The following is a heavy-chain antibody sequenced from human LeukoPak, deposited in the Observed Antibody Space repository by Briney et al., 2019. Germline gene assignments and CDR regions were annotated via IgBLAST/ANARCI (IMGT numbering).Heavy chain of an antibody. CDR3: ARGGNYYDSSGYYLFDY. J-gene: IGHJ4*02. D-gene: IGHD3-22*01. V-gene: IGHV4-31*03. CDR2: IYYSGST. Sequence: SETLSLTCTVSGGSISSGGYYWSWIRQHPGKGLEWIGYIYYSGSTYYNPSLKSRVTISVDTSKDQFSLKLSSVTAADTAVYYCARGGNYYDSSGYYLFDYWGQGTLVTVSS. CDR1: GGSISSGGYY.